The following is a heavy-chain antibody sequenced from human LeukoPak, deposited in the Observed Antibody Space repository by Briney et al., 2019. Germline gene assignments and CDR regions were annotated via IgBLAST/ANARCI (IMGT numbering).Heavy chain of an antibody. CDR2: ITMSSSFI. CDR1: GFSFSNYN. CDR3: ARVFRDYYFDY. V-gene: IGHV3-21*01. J-gene: IGHJ4*02. Sequence: PGGSLRLSCAASGFSFSNYNMNWVRQAPGKGLEWVSSITMSSSFIYYADSVKGRFTISRDNAKNSVFLQMNSLRAEDTAVYYSARVFRDYYFDYWGQGTLVSVSS. D-gene: IGHD3-9*01.